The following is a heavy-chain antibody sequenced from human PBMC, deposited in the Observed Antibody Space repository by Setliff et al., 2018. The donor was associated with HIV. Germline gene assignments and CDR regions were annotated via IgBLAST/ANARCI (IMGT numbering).Heavy chain of an antibody. D-gene: IGHD6-19*01. V-gene: IGHV3-7*01. CDR1: TFTFDSFS. Sequence: GGSLRLSCATSTFTFDSFSMTWVRQAPGKGLEWVANIKQDGSEKYYVDSVKGRFTISRDNAKNSLYLQINSLSAEDTAVYYCVINSGWYGVWDYWGLGTLVTVSS. CDR2: IKQDGSEK. J-gene: IGHJ4*02. CDR3: VINSGWYGVWDY.